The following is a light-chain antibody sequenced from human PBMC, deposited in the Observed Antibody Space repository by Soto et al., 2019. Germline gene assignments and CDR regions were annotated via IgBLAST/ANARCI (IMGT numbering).Light chain of an antibody. CDR1: TGAVTSGHY. J-gene: IGLJ3*02. CDR3: LLSYSAAYWV. V-gene: IGLV7-46*01. Sequence: QAVVTQEPSLTVSPGGAVTLPCGSSTGAVTSGHYPYWFQQRPGQAPRTLIYDASNKHSWTPARFSGSLLGGKAALTLSGAQPEDEADYYCLLSYSAAYWVFGGGTKLTVL. CDR2: DAS.